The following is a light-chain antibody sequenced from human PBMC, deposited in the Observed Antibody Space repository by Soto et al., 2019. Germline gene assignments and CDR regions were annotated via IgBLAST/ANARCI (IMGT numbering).Light chain of an antibody. J-gene: IGKJ1*01. V-gene: IGKV4-1*01. CDR1: QSVLYSSNNKNY. CDR2: WAS. CDR3: QQYYLPWT. Sequence: DIVMTQSPDSLAVSLGERATINCKSSQSVLYSSNNKNYVAWYQQKPGQPPKLLIYWASTRESGVPDRFSGSGSGTDFNLTISSLQAEDVAVYYCQQYYLPWTFGQGTKVEIK.